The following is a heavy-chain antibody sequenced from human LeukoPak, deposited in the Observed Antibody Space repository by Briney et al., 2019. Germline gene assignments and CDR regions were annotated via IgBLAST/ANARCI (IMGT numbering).Heavy chain of an antibody. D-gene: IGHD6-13*01. CDR3: ARVVFIVAAGFRSY. J-gene: IGHJ4*02. CDR2: IYYSGST. Sequence: SETLSLTCTVSGGSISSSSYYWGWIRQPPGKGLEWIGSIYYSGSTYYNPSLKSRVTISVDTSKNQFSLKLSSVTAADTAVYYCARVVFIVAAGFRSYWGQGTLVTVSS. CDR1: GGSISSSSYY. V-gene: IGHV4-39*07.